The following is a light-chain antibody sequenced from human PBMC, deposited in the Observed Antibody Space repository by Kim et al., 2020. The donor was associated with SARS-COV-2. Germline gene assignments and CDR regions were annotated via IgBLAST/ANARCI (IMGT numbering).Light chain of an antibody. CDR1: QTVLYTSSNKNY. J-gene: IGKJ2*03. Sequence: SATLSCKSSQTVLYTSSNKNYLAWYQQKPGQAPKLLIYWASIRETGVSASFSGSGSETDFTLTISSLQAEDVAVYYCQQYYSTPPSFGQGTKLEI. CDR3: QQYYSTPPS. CDR2: WAS. V-gene: IGKV4-1*01.